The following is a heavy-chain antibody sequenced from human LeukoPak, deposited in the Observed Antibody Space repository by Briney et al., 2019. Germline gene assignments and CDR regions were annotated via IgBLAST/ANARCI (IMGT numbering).Heavy chain of an antibody. CDR2: IYHSGST. J-gene: IGHJ4*02. D-gene: IGHD1-26*01. Sequence: PSETLSLTCTVSGGSISSSSYYWGWIRQPPGKGLEWIGSIYHSGSTYYNPSLKSRVTISVDTSKNQFSLKLSSVTAADTAVYYCARDRGSYPLDYWGQGTLVTVSS. CDR1: GGSISSSSYY. CDR3: ARDRGSYPLDY. V-gene: IGHV4-39*07.